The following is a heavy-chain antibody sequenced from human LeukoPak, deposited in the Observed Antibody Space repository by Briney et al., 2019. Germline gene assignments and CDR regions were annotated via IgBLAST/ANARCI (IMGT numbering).Heavy chain of an antibody. CDR3: ASWLYYYDPPDAFDI. Sequence: GSLRLSCAASGFTFSSYEMNWVRQAPGKGLEWVSYISSSGSTIYYADSVKGRFTISRDNAKNSLYLQMNSLRAEDTAVYYCASWLYYYDPPDAFDIWGQGTMVTVSS. V-gene: IGHV3-48*03. D-gene: IGHD3-22*01. CDR2: ISSSGSTI. J-gene: IGHJ3*02. CDR1: GFTFSSYE.